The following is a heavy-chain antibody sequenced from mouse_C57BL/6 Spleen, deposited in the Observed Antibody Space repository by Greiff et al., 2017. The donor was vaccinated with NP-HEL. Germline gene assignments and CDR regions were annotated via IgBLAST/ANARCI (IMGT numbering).Heavy chain of an antibody. CDR3: AREDYDSWYFDV. V-gene: IGHV5-12*01. J-gene: IGHJ1*03. CDR2: ISNGGGST. CDR1: GFTFSDYY. D-gene: IGHD2-4*01. Sequence: EVKLVESGGGLVQPGGSLKLSCAASGFTFSDYYMYWVRQTPEKRLEWVAYISNGGGSTYYPDTVKGRFTISRDNAKNTLYLQMSRLKSEDTAMYYCAREDYDSWYFDVWGTGTTVTVSS.